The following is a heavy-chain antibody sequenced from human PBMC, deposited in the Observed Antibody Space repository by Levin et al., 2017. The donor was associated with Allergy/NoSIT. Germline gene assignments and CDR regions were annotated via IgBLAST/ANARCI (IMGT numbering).Heavy chain of an antibody. J-gene: IGHJ6*03. CDR1: GFSFSTYS. Sequence: SGGSLRLSCAASGFSFSTYSMTWVRQAPGMGLEWVSVISSSSDYIYYADSVRGRLTTSRDNAKNSVYLQMNSLRGEDTAMYFCARVGGGDYYYYYLDVWGKGTTVTVSS. CDR3: ARVGGGDYYYYYLDV. CDR2: ISSSSDYI. D-gene: IGHD3-16*01. V-gene: IGHV3-21*01.